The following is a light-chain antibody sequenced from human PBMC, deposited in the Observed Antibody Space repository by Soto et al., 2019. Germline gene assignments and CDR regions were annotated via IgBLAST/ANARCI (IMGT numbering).Light chain of an antibody. Sequence: QLTQSPPLVSASVGDRVTITCRASPSIGSYLNWYQHKPGEAPKLLIFAADTLESGVPSRFSGSRFNKELTLTVNSLQAEDFATLYCQQNYDVQYTFGQGTRVEIK. V-gene: IGKV1-39*01. J-gene: IGKJ2*01. CDR3: QQNYDVQYT. CDR1: PSIGSY. CDR2: AAD.